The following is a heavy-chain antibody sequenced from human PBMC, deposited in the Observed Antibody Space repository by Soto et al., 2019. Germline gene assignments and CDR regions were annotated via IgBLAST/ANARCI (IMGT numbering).Heavy chain of an antibody. V-gene: IGHV1-69*02. CDR3: ADLVVVDTGMDV. J-gene: IGHJ6*02. CDR2: IIPLPGIA. D-gene: IGHD2-15*01. CDR1: GGTFSSYT. Sequence: QVQLVQSGAEVTKPGSSVKVSCKASGGTFSSYTISWVRPAPGHGLEWLGRIIPLPGIANYAQKFQGRVTITADKSTSTSYMELSSLRSEDTAVYYCADLVVVDTGMDVWGQGTTVTVSS.